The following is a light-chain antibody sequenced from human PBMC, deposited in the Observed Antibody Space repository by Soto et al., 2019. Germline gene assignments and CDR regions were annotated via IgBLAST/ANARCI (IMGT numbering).Light chain of an antibody. V-gene: IGKV3-11*01. CDR3: QHRSNWPPG. CDR1: QSVSSY. CDR2: DAS. Sequence: EIVLTQSPATLSLSPGERATLSCRTRQSVSSYLAWYQQKPGQAPRLLIYDASNRATGIPARLSGSGSGTSFTLTIRGLGPEDFAVYYCQHRSNWPPGFGQGTKLEIK. J-gene: IGKJ2*03.